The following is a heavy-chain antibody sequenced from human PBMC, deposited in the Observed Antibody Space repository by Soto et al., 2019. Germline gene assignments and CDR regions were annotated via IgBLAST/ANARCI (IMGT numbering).Heavy chain of an antibody. CDR3: ARRVVVAATHWFDP. V-gene: IGHV4-34*01. CDR1: GGSFSGYY. CDR2: INHSGST. J-gene: IGHJ5*02. D-gene: IGHD2-15*01. Sequence: PSETLSLTCAVYGGSFSGYYWSWIRQPPGKGLEWIGEINHSGSTNYNPSLKSRVTISVDTSKNQFSLKLSSVTAADTAVYYCARRVVVAATHWFDPWGQGTLVTVSS.